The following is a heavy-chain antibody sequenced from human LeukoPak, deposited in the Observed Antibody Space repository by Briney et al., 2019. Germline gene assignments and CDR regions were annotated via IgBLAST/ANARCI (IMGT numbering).Heavy chain of an antibody. J-gene: IGHJ4*02. D-gene: IGHD5-18*01. CDR3: AKDMEYSCGEPGGPDY. CDR1: GFTFSSYA. CDR2: ISYSGGNT. Sequence: GGSLRLSCAASGFTFSSYAMNWVRQAPGKGLEWVSAISYSGGNTYYADSVKGRFTISRDDSKNTLYLQMNSLRAEDTAVYYCAKDMEYSCGEPGGPDYWGQGTLVTVSS. V-gene: IGHV3-23*01.